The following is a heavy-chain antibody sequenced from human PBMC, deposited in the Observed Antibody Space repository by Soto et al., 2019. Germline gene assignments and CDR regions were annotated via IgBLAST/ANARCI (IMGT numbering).Heavy chain of an antibody. V-gene: IGHV3-74*01. CDR1: GFTFSTYW. Sequence: EVQLVESGGDLVQPGGSLRLSCAASGFTFSTYWMHWVRQAPGKGLLWVSRIKTDGTYATYADSVKGRFTISRDNAKKTLYLQMNSLRVEDAAVYYCAAGGSGYYAYWGQGTLVTVSS. CDR2: IKTDGTYA. J-gene: IGHJ4*02. D-gene: IGHD3-22*01. CDR3: AAGGSGYYAY.